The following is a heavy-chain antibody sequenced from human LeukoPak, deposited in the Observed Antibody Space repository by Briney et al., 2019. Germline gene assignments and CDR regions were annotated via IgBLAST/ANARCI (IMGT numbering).Heavy chain of an antibody. CDR3: TRAGAYYYDSSGSDY. D-gene: IGHD3-22*01. V-gene: IGHV3-7*01. CDR1: GFTFSNYW. Sequence: GGSLRLSCVASGFTFSNYWMSWVRQAPGKGLEWVANIKQDGSEKYDVDSVKGRFTISRDNAKNSLYLQMNSLRAEDTAVYYCTRAGAYYYDSSGSDYWGQGTLVTVSS. J-gene: IGHJ4*02. CDR2: IKQDGSEK.